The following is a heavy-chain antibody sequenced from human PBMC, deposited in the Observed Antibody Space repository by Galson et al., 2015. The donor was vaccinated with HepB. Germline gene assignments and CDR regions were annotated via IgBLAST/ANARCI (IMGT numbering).Heavy chain of an antibody. CDR1: GFTLRDYA. D-gene: IGHD6-19*01. CDR3: AKSVGIAVLIYYYFDN. CDR2: ISGSGGST. J-gene: IGHJ4*02. Sequence: SLRLSCAASGFTLRDYAMTWVRQAPGKGLEWVSGISGSGGSTYYADSVKGRFTISRDNSKNTLYLQMNSLGAEDTAIYYCAKSVGIAVLIYYYFDNWGQGTLVTVSS. V-gene: IGHV3-23*01.